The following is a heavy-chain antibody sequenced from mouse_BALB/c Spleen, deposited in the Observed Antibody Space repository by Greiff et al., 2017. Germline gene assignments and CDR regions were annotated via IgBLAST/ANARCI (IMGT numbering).Heavy chain of an antibody. Sequence: VKLQESGAELVRPGSSVKISCKASGYAFSSYWMNWVKQRPGQGLEWIGQIYPGDGDTNYNGKFKGKATLTADKSSSTAYMQLSSLTSEDSAVYFCARRGYYYGSSYVSYWYFDGWGAGTTVTVAS. V-gene: IGHV1-80*01. CDR3: ARRGYYYGSSYVSYWYFDG. CDR2: IYPGDGDT. CDR1: GYAFSSYW. D-gene: IGHD1-1*01. J-gene: IGHJ1*01.